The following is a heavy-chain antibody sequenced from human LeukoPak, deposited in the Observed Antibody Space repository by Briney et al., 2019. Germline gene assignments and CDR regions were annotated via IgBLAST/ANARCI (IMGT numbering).Heavy chain of an antibody. Sequence: GGSLRLSCAASGFSLISDAMHWVRQAPGKGLEWVAVISYDGSSKFYADSVKGRFTISRDNSKNTLDLQMNSLRTEDTAVYYCARVRGSSSFDYWGQGTLVTVSS. D-gene: IGHD6-13*01. CDR1: GFSLISDA. CDR3: ARVRGSSSFDY. V-gene: IGHV3-30*04. J-gene: IGHJ4*02. CDR2: ISYDGSSK.